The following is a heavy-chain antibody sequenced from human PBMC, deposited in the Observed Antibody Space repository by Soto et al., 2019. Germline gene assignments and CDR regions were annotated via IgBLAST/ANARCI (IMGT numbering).Heavy chain of an antibody. D-gene: IGHD2-15*01. Sequence: EVQLLESGGGLVQPGGSLRLSCAASGFTFSNYVMTWLRQAPGKGLEWVSSIRCSVSDTFYADSVKGRFTVSRDNSKNTLCLQLNSLRAEDTAVYYGAKTGIFNSDSGGWANRFDYWGQGTLVTVSS. CDR1: GFTFSNYV. V-gene: IGHV3-23*01. CDR2: IRCSVSDT. CDR3: AKTGIFNSDSGGWANRFDY. J-gene: IGHJ4*02.